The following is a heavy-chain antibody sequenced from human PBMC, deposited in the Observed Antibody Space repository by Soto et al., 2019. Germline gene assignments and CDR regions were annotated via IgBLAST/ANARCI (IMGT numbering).Heavy chain of an antibody. CDR1: GFTFSSYA. D-gene: IGHD6-13*01. J-gene: IGHJ4*02. V-gene: IGHV3-30-3*01. CDR2: ISYDGSNK. Sequence: GGSLRLSCAASGFTFSSYAMHWVRQAPGKGLEWVAVISYDGSNKYYADSVKGRFTISRDNSKNTLYLQMNSLRAEDTAVYYCARDKRGIAAHWGQGTLVTVSS. CDR3: ARDKRGIAAH.